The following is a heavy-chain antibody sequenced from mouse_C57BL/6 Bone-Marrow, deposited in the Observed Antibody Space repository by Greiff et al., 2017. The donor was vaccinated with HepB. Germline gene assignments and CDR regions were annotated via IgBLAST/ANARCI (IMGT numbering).Heavy chain of an antibody. CDR3: TREGARPFDY. CDR2: IDPETGGT. Sequence: VKVVESGAELVRPGASVTLSCKASGYTFTDYEMHWVKQTPVHGLEWIGAIDPETGGTAYNQKFKGKAILTADKSSSTAYMELRSLTSEDSAVYYCTREGARPFDYWGQGTTLTVSS. V-gene: IGHV1-15*01. CDR1: GYTFTDYE. J-gene: IGHJ2*01.